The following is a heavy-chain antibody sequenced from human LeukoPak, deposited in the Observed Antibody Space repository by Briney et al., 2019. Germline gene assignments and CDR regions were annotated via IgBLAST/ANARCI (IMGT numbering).Heavy chain of an antibody. CDR2: ISSSSVI. CDR1: GSTFSSHT. D-gene: IGHD6-19*01. J-gene: IGHJ4*02. Sequence: GGSLRLSCAASGSTFSSHTMNWVRQASGKGLEWVSYISSSSVIYYADSVKGRFTISRDNAKNSLYLQMNSLRAEDTAVYYCARVDSSGWYYFDYWGQGTLVTVSS. CDR3: ARVDSSGWYYFDY. V-gene: IGHV3-48*04.